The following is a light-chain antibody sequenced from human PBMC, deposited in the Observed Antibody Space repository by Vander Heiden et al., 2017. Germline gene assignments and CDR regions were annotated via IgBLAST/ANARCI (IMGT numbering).Light chain of an antibody. CDR3: QQYYSTPPT. V-gene: IGKV4-1*01. Sequence: IMMHQPPHSLAVSEGHRATINCKSSQGVLHSPNNKNYLAWYQQKPGQPPKLLIYWASTRESGVPDRFSGSGSGTDFTLTISSLQAEDVAVYYCQQYYSTPPTFGQGTKLEIK. CDR2: WAS. CDR1: QGVLHSPNNKNY. J-gene: IGKJ2*01.